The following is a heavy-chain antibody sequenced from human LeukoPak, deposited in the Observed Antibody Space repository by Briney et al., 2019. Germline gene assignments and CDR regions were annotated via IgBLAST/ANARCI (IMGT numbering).Heavy chain of an antibody. D-gene: IGHD1-20*01. CDR2: FDPEDGET. CDR1: GYTLTELS. J-gene: IGHJ6*03. CDR3: ARVGRPRYNWNDVMQAYYYYMDV. V-gene: IGHV1-24*01. Sequence: PEASEKVSCKVSGYTLTELSMHWVRQAPGKGLEWMGGFDPEDGETIYAQKFQGRVTMTTDTSTSTAYMELRSLRSDDTAVYYCARVGRPRYNWNDVMQAYYYYMDVWGKGTTVTVSS.